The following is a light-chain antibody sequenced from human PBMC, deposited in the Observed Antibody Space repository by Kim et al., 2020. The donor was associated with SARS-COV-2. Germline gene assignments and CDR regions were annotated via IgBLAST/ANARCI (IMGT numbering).Light chain of an antibody. J-gene: IGKJ4*01. CDR1: QSLVHSDGNTF. CDR2: QVS. V-gene: IGKV2-30*02. Sequence: PASISCRSSQSLVHSDGNTFLHWFQQRPGQSPRRLIYQVSKRDSGVPYRFSGSGSGTDFTLTISRVEAEDVAIYYCTQGTHWPPTFGGGTKVDIK. CDR3: TQGTHWPPT.